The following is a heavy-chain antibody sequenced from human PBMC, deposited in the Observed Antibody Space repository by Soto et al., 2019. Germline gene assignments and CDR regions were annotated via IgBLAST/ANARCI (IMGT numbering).Heavy chain of an antibody. D-gene: IGHD3-3*01. CDR1: GFTFSSYA. CDR2: ISSNGGST. V-gene: IGHV3-64*01. J-gene: IGHJ4*02. Sequence: EVQLVESGGGLVQPGGSLRLSCAASGFTFSSYAMHWVRQAPGKGLEYVSAISSNGGSTYYANSVKGRFTISRDNSKNTLYLQMGSLRAEDMAVYYCARRIGHDFWSGYTDYWGQGTLVTVSS. CDR3: ARRIGHDFWSGYTDY.